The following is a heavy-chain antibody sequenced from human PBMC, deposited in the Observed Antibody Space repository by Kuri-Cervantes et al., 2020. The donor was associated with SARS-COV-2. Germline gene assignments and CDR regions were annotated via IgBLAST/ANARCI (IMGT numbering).Heavy chain of an antibody. CDR1: GFTFSSYA. CDR2: ISYDGSNK. D-gene: IGHD1-26*01. J-gene: IGHJ4*02. CDR3: ARDGTAYHHGSYYPDFDY. V-gene: IGHV3-30*04. Sequence: GESLKISCAASGFTFSSYAMHWVRQAPGKGLEWVAVISYDGSNKYYADSVKGRFTISRDNSKNTLYLQMNSLRAEDTAVYYCARDGTAYHHGSYYPDFDYWGQGTRVTVSS.